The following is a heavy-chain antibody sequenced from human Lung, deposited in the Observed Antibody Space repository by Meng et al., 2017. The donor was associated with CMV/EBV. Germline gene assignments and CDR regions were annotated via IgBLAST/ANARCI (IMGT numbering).Heavy chain of an antibody. CDR2: FDPEDGET. V-gene: IGHV1-24*01. CDR3: ATGHYDSRGYYSRTLSY. CDR1: GYTLTELS. Sequence: ASVKVSCKVSGYTLTELSRHWVRQAPGKGLEWMGGFDPEDGETIYAQHFQGRVTMTEDTSTDTAYMELSSLTSEDTAVYYCATGHYDSRGYYSRTLSYWGQGTLVTVSS. D-gene: IGHD3-22*01. J-gene: IGHJ4*02.